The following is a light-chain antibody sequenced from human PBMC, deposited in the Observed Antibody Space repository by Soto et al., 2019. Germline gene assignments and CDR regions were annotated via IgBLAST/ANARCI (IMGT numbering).Light chain of an antibody. CDR3: ETWDSTLSAVV. V-gene: IGLV1-51*01. CDR2: DNN. CDR1: SSNIGNNY. Sequence: QPVLTQPPSVSAAPGQQVTISCSGSSSNIGNNYVSWYQQLPGTAPKLLIYDNNKRPSGIPDRFSASKSGTSATLGITGLQTGDEADYYCETWDSTLSAVVFGGGTKLTVL. J-gene: IGLJ2*01.